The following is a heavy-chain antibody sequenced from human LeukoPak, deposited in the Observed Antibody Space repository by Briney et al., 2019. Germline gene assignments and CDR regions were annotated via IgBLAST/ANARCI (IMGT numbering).Heavy chain of an antibody. CDR3: ARDLGGGSFVFDY. CDR1: GFTFDDYA. J-gene: IGHJ4*02. D-gene: IGHD2-15*01. V-gene: IGHV3-9*01. CDR2: ISWNSGSI. Sequence: GGSLRLSCAASGFTFDDYAMHWVRQAPGKGLEWVSGISWNSGSIGYADSVKGRFTISRDNAKNSLYLQMNSLRAEDTAVYYCARDLGGGSFVFDYWGQGTLVTVSS.